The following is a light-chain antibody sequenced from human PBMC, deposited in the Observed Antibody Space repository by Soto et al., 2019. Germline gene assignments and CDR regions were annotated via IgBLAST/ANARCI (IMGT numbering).Light chain of an antibody. CDR2: LGS. CDR3: MQALQTPL. Sequence: DIVMTQSPLCLPVTPGESASISCRSSQSLLHSNGYNYLDWYLQKPGQSPQLLIYLGSNRASGVPDRFSGSGSGTDFTLKISRVEAEDVGVYYCMQALQTPLFGQGTKLEIK. J-gene: IGKJ2*01. CDR1: QSLLHSNGYNY. V-gene: IGKV2-28*01.